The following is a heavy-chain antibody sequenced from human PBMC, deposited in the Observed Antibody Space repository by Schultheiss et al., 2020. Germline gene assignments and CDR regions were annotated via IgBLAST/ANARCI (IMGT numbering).Heavy chain of an antibody. CDR2: IIPIFGTA. Sequence: SVKVSCKASGGTFSSYAISWVRQAPGQGLEWMGGIIPIFGTANYAQKFQGRVTITADESTSTAYMELSSLRSEDTAVYYCAGDVPYYGGNHDAFDIWGQGTMVTVSS. V-gene: IGHV1-69*13. D-gene: IGHD4-23*01. CDR3: AGDVPYYGGNHDAFDI. J-gene: IGHJ3*02. CDR1: GGTFSSYA.